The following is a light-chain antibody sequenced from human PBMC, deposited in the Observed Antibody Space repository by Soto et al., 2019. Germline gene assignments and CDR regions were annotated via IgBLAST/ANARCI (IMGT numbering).Light chain of an antibody. V-gene: IGLV2-8*01. J-gene: IGLJ3*02. CDR1: SSDVGAYNY. CDR2: EVT. Sequence: QSALTQHPSASGSPGQSVTISCTGTSSDVGAYNYVSWYQQHAGKAPKLVIYEVTKRPSGVPDRFSGSKSANTASLTVSGLQAEDEADYYCSSFASSNTWVFGAGTKVTVL. CDR3: SSFASSNTWV.